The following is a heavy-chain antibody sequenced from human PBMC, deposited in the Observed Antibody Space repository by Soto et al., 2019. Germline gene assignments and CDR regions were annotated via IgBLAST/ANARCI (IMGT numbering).Heavy chain of an antibody. CDR2: INHSGST. D-gene: IGHD3-10*01. Sequence: SETLSLTCAVYGGSFSGYYWSWIRQPPGKGLEWIGEINHSGSTNYNPSLKSRVTISVDTSKNQFSLKLSSVTAADTAVYYCARHNYYGSGSYRYFDYWGQGTLVTVSS. CDR3: ARHNYYGSGSYRYFDY. CDR1: GGSFSGYY. J-gene: IGHJ4*02. V-gene: IGHV4-34*01.